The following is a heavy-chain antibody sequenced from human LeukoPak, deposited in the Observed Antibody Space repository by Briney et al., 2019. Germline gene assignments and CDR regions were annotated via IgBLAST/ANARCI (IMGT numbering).Heavy chain of an antibody. J-gene: IGHJ4*02. Sequence: GGSLRLPCAASGFTFSSYAMSWVRQAPGKGLEWVSAISGSGGSTYYADSVKGRFTISRDNSKNTLYLQMNSLRAEDTAVYYCAKIGYYDSSGYYDTFDYWGQGTLVTVSS. CDR2: ISGSGGST. CDR1: GFTFSSYA. D-gene: IGHD3-22*01. CDR3: AKIGYYDSSGYYDTFDY. V-gene: IGHV3-23*01.